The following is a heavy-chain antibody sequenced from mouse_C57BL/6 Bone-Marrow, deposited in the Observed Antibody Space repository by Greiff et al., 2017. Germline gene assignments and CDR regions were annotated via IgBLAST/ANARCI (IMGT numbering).Heavy chain of an antibody. J-gene: IGHJ3*01. CDR1: GYTFTTYP. D-gene: IGHD2-4*01. CDR2: FHPYNDDT. CDR3: ASVKRLRCGAWFAY. Sequence: QVQLQQSGAELVKPGASVKMSCKASGYTFTTYPIEWMKQNHGQSLAWIGYFHPYNDDTKYNAKFKGKATLTVEKSSSTAYLELSRITSDDSAVYYSASVKRLRCGAWFAYWGQGTLVTVSA. V-gene: IGHV1-47*01.